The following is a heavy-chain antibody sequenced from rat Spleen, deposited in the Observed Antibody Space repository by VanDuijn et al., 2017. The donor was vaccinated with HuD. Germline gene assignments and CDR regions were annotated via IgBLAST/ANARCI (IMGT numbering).Heavy chain of an antibody. CDR1: GFTFNNYW. CDR2: ISTGGGNT. V-gene: IGHV5-31*01. J-gene: IGHJ3*01. CDR3: AREEPPLTY. Sequence: EVQLVESGGGLVQPGRSLKLSCVASGFTFNNYWMTWIRQAPGKGLEWVASISTGGGNTYYRDSVKGRFTISRDNAKNTLYLQMDSLRSEDTATYYCAREEPPLTYWGQGTLVTVSS. D-gene: IGHD3-1*01.